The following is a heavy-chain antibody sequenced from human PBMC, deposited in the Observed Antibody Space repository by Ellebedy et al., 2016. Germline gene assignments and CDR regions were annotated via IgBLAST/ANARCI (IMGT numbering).Heavy chain of an antibody. Sequence: GESLKISCVVSGLTFNLYAMSWVRQAPGKGLEWVSSITRYGAASHYADSARGRFTISRDDSKKTLYLQMDRLRADDTAIYFCAKDPDGDYVPFDYWGQGTLVTVSS. CDR1: GLTFNLYA. V-gene: IGHV3-23*01. CDR3: AKDPDGDYVPFDY. D-gene: IGHD3-10*02. J-gene: IGHJ4*02. CDR2: ITRYGAAS.